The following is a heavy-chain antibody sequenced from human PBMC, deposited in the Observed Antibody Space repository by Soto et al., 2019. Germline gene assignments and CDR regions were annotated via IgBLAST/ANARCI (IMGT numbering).Heavy chain of an antibody. V-gene: IGHV3-15*01. CDR1: VFPFSNAC. CDR3: YYYGMDV. Sequence: GVSLTLSLAASVFPFSNACVSWVRQAPGKGLEWVGRIKSKTDGGTTDYAAPVKGRFTISRDDSKNTLYLQMNSLKTEDTAVYSCYYYGMDVWGQGTTVNVSS. CDR2: IKSKTDGGTT. J-gene: IGHJ6*02.